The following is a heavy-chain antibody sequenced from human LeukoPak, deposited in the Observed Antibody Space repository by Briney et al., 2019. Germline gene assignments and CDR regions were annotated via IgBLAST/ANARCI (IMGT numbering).Heavy chain of an antibody. CDR1: GFTVSSNY. D-gene: IGHD3-10*01. V-gene: IGHV3-53*01. J-gene: IGHJ4*02. CDR2: IYSGGNT. CDR3: ARAGGSGSYSGYFDY. Sequence: GRSLRLSCAASGFTVSSNYMSWVRQAPGKGLEWVSVIYSGGNTYYADSVKGRFTISRDNSKNTLYLQMNSLRAEDTAVYYCARAGGSGSYSGYFDYWGQGTLVTVSS.